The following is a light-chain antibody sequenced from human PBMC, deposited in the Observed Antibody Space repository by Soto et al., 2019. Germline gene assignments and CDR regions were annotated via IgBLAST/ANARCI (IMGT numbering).Light chain of an antibody. CDR3: THTLQSPLT. CDR2: LGS. J-gene: IGKJ4*01. V-gene: IGKV2-28*01. Sequence: DIVVTQSPLSLPVTPGEPASISCRSSQSLLHSNGYNCLDWYLQKPGQSPQLLIYLGSKRDSGIPGRFSGSGSGTDFTLKFSRVDAEDVGVYYYTHTLQSPLTFGGGTKVEI. CDR1: QSLLHSNGYNC.